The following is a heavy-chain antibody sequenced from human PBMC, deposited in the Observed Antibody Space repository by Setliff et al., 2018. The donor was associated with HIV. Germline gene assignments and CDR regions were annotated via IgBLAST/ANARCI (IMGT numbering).Heavy chain of an antibody. CDR3: ARAEQLALGDYYYMDV. Sequence: SETLSLTCTVSGGSISSYYWSWIRQPAGKGLEWIGRIYTSGSTNYNPSLKSRVTMSVGTSKNQFSLKLSSVTAADTAVYYCARAEQLALGDYYYMDVWGKGTTVTVSS. CDR1: GGSISSYY. D-gene: IGHD6-6*01. CDR2: IYTSGST. V-gene: IGHV4-4*07. J-gene: IGHJ6*03.